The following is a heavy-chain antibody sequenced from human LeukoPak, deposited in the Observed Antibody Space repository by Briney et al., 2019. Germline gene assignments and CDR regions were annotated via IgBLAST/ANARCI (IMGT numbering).Heavy chain of an antibody. J-gene: IGHJ4*02. CDR1: DGSTTSYY. Sequence: SETLSLTCTVSDGSTTSYYWSWIRQPPGKGLEWIGYINYSGNTNYNPSLKSRVTISVDTSKSQFSLNLTSVTAADTAVYYCASVPSYGSVDYWGQGTLVTVSS. D-gene: IGHD3-10*01. V-gene: IGHV4-59*01. CDR3: ASVPSYGSVDY. CDR2: INYSGNT.